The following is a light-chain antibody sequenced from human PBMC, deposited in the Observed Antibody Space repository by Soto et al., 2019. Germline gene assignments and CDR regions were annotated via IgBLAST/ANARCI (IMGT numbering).Light chain of an antibody. Sequence: EIVLTQSPGTLSLSPGERATLSCTASQSVSNNYLAWYQQKPGQAPRLLIYGASSRATGVPDRFSGSGSGTDFTLTISRLEPEDLAVYYCQRYGSSPPWTFGQGTKVEIK. CDR1: QSVSNNY. CDR3: QRYGSSPPWT. CDR2: GAS. V-gene: IGKV3-20*01. J-gene: IGKJ1*01.